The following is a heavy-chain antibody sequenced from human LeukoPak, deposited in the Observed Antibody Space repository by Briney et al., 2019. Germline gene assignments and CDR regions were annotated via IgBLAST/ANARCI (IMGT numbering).Heavy chain of an antibody. CDR3: ARGPLKYCGGDCYSGLGAGRRPVGPGDYYYYYGMDV. V-gene: IGHV1-18*01. CDR1: GYTFTSYG. CDR2: ISAYNGNT. Sequence: ASVKVSCKASGYTFTSYGISWVRQAPGQGLEWMGWISAYNGNTNYAQKLQGRVTMTTDTSTSTAYMELRSLRSDDTAVYYCARGPLKYCGGDCYSGLGAGRRPVGPGDYYYYYGMDVWGQGTTVTVSS. J-gene: IGHJ6*02. D-gene: IGHD2-21*02.